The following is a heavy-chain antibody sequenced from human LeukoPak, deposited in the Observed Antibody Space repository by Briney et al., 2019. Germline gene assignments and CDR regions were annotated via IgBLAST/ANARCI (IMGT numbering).Heavy chain of an antibody. Sequence: SVKVSCKASGGTFSSYAISWVRQAPGQGLEWMGGIIPIFGTANYAQKFQGRVTITADESTGTAYMELSSLRSEDTAVYYCARDGGYSYGYAPWGQGTLVTVSS. D-gene: IGHD5-18*01. J-gene: IGHJ5*02. CDR3: ARDGGYSYGYAP. CDR1: GGTFSSYA. V-gene: IGHV1-69*13. CDR2: IIPIFGTA.